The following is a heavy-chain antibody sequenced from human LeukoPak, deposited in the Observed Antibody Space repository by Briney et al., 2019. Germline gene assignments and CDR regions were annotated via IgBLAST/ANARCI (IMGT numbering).Heavy chain of an antibody. Sequence: ASVKVSCKASGYTFTSYAMNWVRQAPGQGLEWMGWINTNTGNPTYAQDFTGRFVFSLDTSVSTAYLQISSLKAEDTAVYYCARVRWLPNYYYYYMDVWGKGTTVTVSS. CDR3: ARVRWLPNYYYYYMDV. CDR1: GYTFTSYA. J-gene: IGHJ6*03. D-gene: IGHD5-12*01. CDR2: INTNTGNP. V-gene: IGHV7-4-1*02.